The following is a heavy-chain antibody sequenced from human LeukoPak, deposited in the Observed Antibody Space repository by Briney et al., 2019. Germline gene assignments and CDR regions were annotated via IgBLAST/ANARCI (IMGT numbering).Heavy chain of an antibody. V-gene: IGHV4-59*01. D-gene: IGHD5-12*01. CDR1: GGSISSYY. J-gene: IGHJ6*02. CDR2: IYYSGGT. Sequence: SETLSLTCTVSGGSISSYYWSWIRQPPGKGLEWIGYIYYSGGTNYNPSLKSRVTISVDTSKNQFSLKLSSVTAADTAVYYCARVVGYDLAGTYYYYGMDVWGQGTTVTVSS. CDR3: ARVVGYDLAGTYYYYGMDV.